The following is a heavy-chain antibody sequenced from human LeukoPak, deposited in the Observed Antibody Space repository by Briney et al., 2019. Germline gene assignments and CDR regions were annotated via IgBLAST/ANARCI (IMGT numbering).Heavy chain of an antibody. CDR1: GFTFSSYG. CDR2: IWYDGSNK. Sequence: GGSLRLSCAASGFTFSSYGMHWVGQAPGKGLGWVAVIWYDGSNKYYADSVKGRFTISRDNSKNTLYLQMNSLRAEDTAVYYCARDGSSGWYWVDYWGQGTLVTVSS. D-gene: IGHD6-19*01. J-gene: IGHJ4*02. V-gene: IGHV3-33*01. CDR3: ARDGSSGWYWVDY.